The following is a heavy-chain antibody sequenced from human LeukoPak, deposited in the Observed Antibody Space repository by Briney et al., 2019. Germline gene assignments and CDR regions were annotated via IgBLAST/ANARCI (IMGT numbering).Heavy chain of an antibody. CDR3: AIGFANLARFDY. CDR2: ISASGDAT. V-gene: IGHV3-23*01. Sequence: PGGSLRLSCAASGFTFSSYALSWVRQAPGKGLEWVSSISASGDATFYADSVKGRITISRDNSKNTLYLQMNSLRAEDTAVYYWAIGFANLARFDYWGQGALVTVSS. CDR1: GFTFSSYA. J-gene: IGHJ4*02. D-gene: IGHD2-21*01.